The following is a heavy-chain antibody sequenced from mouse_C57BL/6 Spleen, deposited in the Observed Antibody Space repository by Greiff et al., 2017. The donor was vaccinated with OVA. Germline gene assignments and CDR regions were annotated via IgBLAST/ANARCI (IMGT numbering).Heavy chain of an antibody. CDR3: ARVSRNYYCSNLFDY. CDR2: INPNNGGT. D-gene: IGHD1-1*01. J-gene: IGHJ2*01. CDR1: GYTFTDYN. Sequence: VQLQQSGPELVKPGASVTMSCKASGYTFTDYNMHWVQQSHGKSLEWIGYINPNNGGTSYNQKFKGKATLTVNKSSSTAYMELRSLTSEDSAVSYCARVSRNYYCSNLFDYWGQGTTLTVSS. V-gene: IGHV1-22*01.